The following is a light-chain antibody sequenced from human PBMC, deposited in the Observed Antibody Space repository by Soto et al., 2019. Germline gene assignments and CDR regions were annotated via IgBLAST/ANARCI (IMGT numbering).Light chain of an antibody. J-gene: IGKJ1*01. CDR1: QSVSNN. CDR2: GAS. V-gene: IGKV3-15*01. Sequence: EIVMTQSPATLSVSPGERATLSCRASQSVSNNLAWYQHSPGQAPRLLMYGASTRPTGIPAKFSGSGSGTEFTLTISSLHSEDVSVYYSQQYNNWPRTFGQWTKVEIK. CDR3: QQYNNWPRT.